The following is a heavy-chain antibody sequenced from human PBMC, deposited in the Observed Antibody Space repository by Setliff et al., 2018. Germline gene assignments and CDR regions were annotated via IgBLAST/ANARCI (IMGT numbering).Heavy chain of an antibody. V-gene: IGHV1-69*05. CDR2: TIPMFGST. D-gene: IGHD5-18*01. J-gene: IGHJ6*03. Sequence: SVKVSCKASGGTFSSYGISWVRQAPGQGLEWMGGTIPMFGSTKYAQKFQERVTIIKDESTSTAYMEVSSLRTEDTAVYYCAREGVDTRSSTDYRYYMDVWGKGTTVTVSS. CDR1: GGTFSSYG. CDR3: AREGVDTRSSTDYRYYMDV.